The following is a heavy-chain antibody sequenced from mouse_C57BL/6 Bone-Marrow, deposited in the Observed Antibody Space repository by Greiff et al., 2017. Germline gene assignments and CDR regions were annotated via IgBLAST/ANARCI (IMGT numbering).Heavy chain of an antibody. CDR2: IDPENGDT. CDR1: GFNIKDDY. Sequence: VQLKESGAELVRPGASVKLSCTASGFNIKDDYMHWVKQRPEQGLEWIGWIDPENGDTEYAAKFQGKATITADTSSNTAYLQRSSLTSEDTAVYYCTTYDYAWFAYWGQGTLVTVSA. CDR3: TTYDYAWFAY. J-gene: IGHJ3*01. V-gene: IGHV14-4*01. D-gene: IGHD2-4*01.